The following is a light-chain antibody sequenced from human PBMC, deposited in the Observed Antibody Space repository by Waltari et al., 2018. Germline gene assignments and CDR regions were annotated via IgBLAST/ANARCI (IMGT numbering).Light chain of an antibody. J-gene: IGLJ3*02. CDR2: DNN. CDR1: SSNIGNNY. CDR3: GAWDSGLSGLV. V-gene: IGLV1-51*01. Sequence: QSVLTQPPSVSAAPGQRVTISCSGSSSNIGNNYVSWYQQPPGTAPKVLIYDNNKRPSGIPDRFSGSKSGTSATLGITGLQTGDEAHYYCGAWDSGLSGLVFGGGTKLTVL.